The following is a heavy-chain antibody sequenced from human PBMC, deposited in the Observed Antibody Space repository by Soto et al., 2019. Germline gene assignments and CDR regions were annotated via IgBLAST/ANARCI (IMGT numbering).Heavy chain of an antibody. CDR1: GDSVSSSSGA. Sequence: PSQTLSLTCVVSGDSVSSSSGAWIWIRQSPSRGLEWLGRTYYRSQFYHDYAISVRGRISINPDTTRNQFSLQLNSVTPEDTAVYYWASNAWNFVTYREFWGPGIRVTVAS. CDR2: TYYRSQFYH. V-gene: IGHV6-1*01. J-gene: IGHJ4*02. CDR3: ASNAWNFVTYREF. D-gene: IGHD1-7*01.